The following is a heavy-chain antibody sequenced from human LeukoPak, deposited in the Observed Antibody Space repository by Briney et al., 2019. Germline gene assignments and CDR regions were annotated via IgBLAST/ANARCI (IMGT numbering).Heavy chain of an antibody. V-gene: IGHV3-48*01. CDR1: GFTFSSYS. CDR3: AGTDSGSYSRWFDY. J-gene: IGHJ4*02. D-gene: IGHD1-26*01. CDR2: ISSSSSII. Sequence: GGSLRLSCAASGFTFSSYSMKWVRQAPGKGLEWVSYISSSSSIIYYADSVKGRFTVSRDNAKNSLYLQMNSLRAEDMAVYYCAGTDSGSYSRWFDYWGQGTLVTVSS.